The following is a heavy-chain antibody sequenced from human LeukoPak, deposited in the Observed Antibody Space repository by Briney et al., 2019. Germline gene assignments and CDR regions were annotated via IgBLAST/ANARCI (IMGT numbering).Heavy chain of an antibody. Sequence: PGGSLRLSCAASGFTVSSNYMSWVRQAPGKGLEWVSVIYSGGSTYYADSVKGRFTISRDNSKNTLYLQMNSLRAEDTAVYYCAKSAIYGSGSFYYMDVWGKGTTVTVSS. J-gene: IGHJ6*03. CDR3: AKSAIYGSGSFYYMDV. CDR2: IYSGGST. CDR1: GFTVSSNY. D-gene: IGHD3-10*01. V-gene: IGHV3-53*05.